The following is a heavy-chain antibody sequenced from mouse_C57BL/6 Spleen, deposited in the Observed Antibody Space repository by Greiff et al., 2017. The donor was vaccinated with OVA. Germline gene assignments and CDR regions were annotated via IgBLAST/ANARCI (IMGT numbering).Heavy chain of an antibody. CDR3: ARGRESVYAMDY. CDR1: GYTFTSYW. CDR2: IDPSDSYT. V-gene: IGHV1-69*01. J-gene: IGHJ4*01. Sequence: QVQLKESGAELVMPGASVKLSCKASGYTFTSYWMHWVKQRPGQGLEWIGEIDPSDSYTNYNQKFKGKSTLTVDKSSSTAYMQLSSLTSEDSAVYYCARGRESVYAMDYWGQGTSVTVSS.